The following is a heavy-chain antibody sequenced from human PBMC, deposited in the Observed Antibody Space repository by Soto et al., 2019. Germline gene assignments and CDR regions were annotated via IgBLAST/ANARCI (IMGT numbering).Heavy chain of an antibody. V-gene: IGHV3-74*03. D-gene: IGHD3-10*01. CDR3: ARDEGVPMVRGFDN. CDR2: IKTDGSRT. CDR1: GFTFSNYW. Sequence: EAQLVQSGGGLVQPGGSMRLSCAASGFTFSNYWMHWVPQAPGEGLVWVSSIKTDGSRTPYADSVKGRFTISRDNAKNTLYLQMNSLRVEDTAVYYCARDEGVPMVRGFDNWGQGILVAVSS. J-gene: IGHJ4*02.